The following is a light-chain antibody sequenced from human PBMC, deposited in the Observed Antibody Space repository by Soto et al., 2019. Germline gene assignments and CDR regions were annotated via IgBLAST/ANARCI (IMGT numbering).Light chain of an antibody. CDR1: SSDVGSSNF. CDR2: EGD. J-gene: IGLJ1*01. CDR3: CSFARSSSFYV. Sequence: QSALTQPASVSGSPGQSITISCSGTSSDVGSSNFVSWYQQHPGKAPKLIIFEGDRRPSGVSGRFSGFKSGNTASLTISGLQAEDEADYYCCSFARSSSFYVFGTGTKVTVL. V-gene: IGLV2-23*01.